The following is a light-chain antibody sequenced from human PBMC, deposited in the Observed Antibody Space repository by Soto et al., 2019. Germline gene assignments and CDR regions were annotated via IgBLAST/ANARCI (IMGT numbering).Light chain of an antibody. CDR3: QQRSHWPSFT. V-gene: IGKV3-11*01. J-gene: IGKJ3*01. CDR1: QSVGSY. CDR2: DAS. Sequence: ESVLTQSPATLYLSPGERVSLSCRASQSVGSYFAWYQQKPGQPPRLLIYDASKRAHGIPARFSGSGSGTDFTLTISSLEPEDFAVYYCQQRSHWPSFTFGPGTTVDV.